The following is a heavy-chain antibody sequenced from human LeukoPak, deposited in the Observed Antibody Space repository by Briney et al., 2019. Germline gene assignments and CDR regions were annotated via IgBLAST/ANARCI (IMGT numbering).Heavy chain of an antibody. Sequence: TGGSLRLSCAASGFTFSSYSMNWVRQAPGKGLEWVSYISSSSSTIYYADSVKGRFTISRDNAKNSLYLQMNSLRAEDTAVYYCARIVVVRGFDYWGQGTLVTVSS. CDR3: ARIVVVRGFDY. D-gene: IGHD3-10*01. CDR2: ISSSSSTI. J-gene: IGHJ4*02. CDR1: GFTFSSYS. V-gene: IGHV3-48*04.